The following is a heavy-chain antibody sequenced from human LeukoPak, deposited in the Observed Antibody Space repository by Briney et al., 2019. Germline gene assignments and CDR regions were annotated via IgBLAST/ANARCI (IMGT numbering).Heavy chain of an antibody. V-gene: IGHV3-66*01. CDR2: IYSGGST. D-gene: IGHD3-22*01. CDR1: GFTVSSNY. CDR3: ARAQYYDSSGYRIDAFDI. J-gene: IGHJ3*02. Sequence: PGGPLRLSCAASGFTVSSNYMSWVRQAPGKGLEWVSVIYSGGSTYYADSVKGRFTISRDNSKNTLYLQMNSLRAEDTAVYYCARAQYYDSSGYRIDAFDIWGQGTMVTVSS.